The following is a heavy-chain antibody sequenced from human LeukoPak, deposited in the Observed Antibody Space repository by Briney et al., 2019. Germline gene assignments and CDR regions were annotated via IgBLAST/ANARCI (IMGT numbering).Heavy chain of an antibody. D-gene: IGHD1-26*01. V-gene: IGHV1-2*02. Sequence: ASVKVSCKASGYTFTGYYMHWVRQAPGQGLEWMGWINPNSGGTNYAQKFQGRATMTRDTSISTAYMELSRLRSDDTAVYYCARDRSGSSGAFDIWGQGTMVTVSS. CDR2: INPNSGGT. CDR3: ARDRSGSSGAFDI. J-gene: IGHJ3*02. CDR1: GYTFTGYY.